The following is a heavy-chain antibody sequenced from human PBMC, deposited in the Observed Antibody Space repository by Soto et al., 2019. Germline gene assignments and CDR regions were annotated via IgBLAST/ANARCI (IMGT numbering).Heavy chain of an antibody. J-gene: IGHJ4*02. D-gene: IGHD6-13*01. CDR3: AYSSTPFDY. Sequence: EVQLLESGGGLVQPGGYLRVSCAASGVTFSSYAMSWVRQAPGKGLEWVSAISGSGGSTYYADSVKGRFTISRDNSKNTLYLQMNSLRAEDTAVYYCAYSSTPFDYWGQGTLVTVSS. CDR1: GVTFSSYA. CDR2: ISGSGGST. V-gene: IGHV3-23*01.